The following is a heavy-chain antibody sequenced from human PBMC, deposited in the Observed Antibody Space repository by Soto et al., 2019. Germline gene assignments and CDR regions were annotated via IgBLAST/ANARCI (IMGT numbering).Heavy chain of an antibody. CDR1: GYIFTSYD. Sequence: GAVNVSCKASGYIFTSYDINWVRQATGQGLEWLGWMNPNRGKARYAQKFQGRVTMTRNTSISRAYIKLSSLRSEDTAVYYCALGKPKFGADYYDSGGPSMDVWGQGTSVTVSS. V-gene: IGHV1-8*01. D-gene: IGHD3-22*01. CDR2: MNPNRGKA. CDR3: ALGKPKFGADYYDSGGPSMDV. J-gene: IGHJ6*02.